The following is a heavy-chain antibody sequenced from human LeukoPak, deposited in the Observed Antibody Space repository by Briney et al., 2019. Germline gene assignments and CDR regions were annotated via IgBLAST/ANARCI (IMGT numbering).Heavy chain of an antibody. D-gene: IGHD2-2*01. Sequence: GGSLRLSCAASGFTFSHFWMSWVRQAPGKGLEWVAYIKKTGSETYYVDSVKGRFTITRDNTRNSLFPQMYSLRAEDTAVYYCARDPSDIVVVPAATFDYWGQGTLVTVSS. CDR2: IKKTGSET. J-gene: IGHJ4*02. CDR1: GFTFSHFW. CDR3: ARDPSDIVVVPAATFDY. V-gene: IGHV3-7*01.